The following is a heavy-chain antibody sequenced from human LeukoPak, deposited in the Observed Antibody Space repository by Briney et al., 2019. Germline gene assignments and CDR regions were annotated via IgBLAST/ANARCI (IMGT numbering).Heavy chain of an antibody. D-gene: IGHD1-1*01. J-gene: IGHJ4*02. Sequence: GGSLRLSCTASGFIFDDYVMNWVRQVPGKGLEWVSLITGDGHTTYYADSVKGRFTVSRDNSKNSLYLLMNSLRTEDTAFYYCAKGRFRDRTAPSDFWGQGTLVTVSS. V-gene: IGHV3-43*02. CDR3: AKGRFRDRTAPSDF. CDR1: GFIFDDYV. CDR2: ITGDGHTT.